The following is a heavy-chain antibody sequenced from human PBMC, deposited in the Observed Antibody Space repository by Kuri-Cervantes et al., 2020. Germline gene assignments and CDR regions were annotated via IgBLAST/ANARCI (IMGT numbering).Heavy chain of an antibody. Sequence: SLKISCAASGFNFANYAMHWVRQPPGKGLEWVSSIDRKSYTVGYADSVKGRFTISRDNAKNSLYLHMTSLGAEDTAFYFCSKASTYYQPSDYWGRGTLVTVSS. CDR2: IDRKSYTV. CDR3: SKASTYYQPSDY. CDR1: GFNFANYA. V-gene: IGHV3-9*01. D-gene: IGHD3-10*01. J-gene: IGHJ4*02.